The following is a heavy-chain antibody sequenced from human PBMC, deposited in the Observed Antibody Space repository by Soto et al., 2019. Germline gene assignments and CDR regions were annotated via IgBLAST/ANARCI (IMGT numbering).Heavy chain of an antibody. D-gene: IGHD6-13*01. CDR3: ARGGYSSSWYGGGDWFDP. V-gene: IGHV4-59*01. J-gene: IGHJ5*02. Sequence: SETLSLTCTVSGGSISSYYWSWIRQPPGKGLEWIGYIYYSGSTNYNPSLKSRVTISVDTSKNQISLKLSSVTAADTAVYYCARGGYSSSWYGGGDWFDPWGQGTLVTVSS. CDR1: GGSISSYY. CDR2: IYYSGST.